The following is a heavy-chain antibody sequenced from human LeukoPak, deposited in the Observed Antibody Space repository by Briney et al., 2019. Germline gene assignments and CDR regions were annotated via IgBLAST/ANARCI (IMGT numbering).Heavy chain of an antibody. D-gene: IGHD2-2*02. CDR3: ARAIGVTCISTSCYSFDY. Sequence: GGPLRLSCAASGFIFDDYAIHWVRQAPGKGLEWVSGISWNSGSIGYADSVKGRFTISRDNAKNSLYLQMNSLRTEDTALYYCARAIGVTCISTSCYSFDYWGQGTLVTVSS. V-gene: IGHV3-9*01. J-gene: IGHJ4*02. CDR1: GFIFDDYA. CDR2: ISWNSGSI.